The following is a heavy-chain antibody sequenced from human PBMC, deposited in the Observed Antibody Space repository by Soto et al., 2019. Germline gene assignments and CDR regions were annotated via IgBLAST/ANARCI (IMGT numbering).Heavy chain of an antibody. V-gene: IGHV1-8*01. Sequence: ASVKVSCKASGYTFTSYDINWVRQATGQGLEWMGWMNPNSGNTGYAQKIQGRVTMTRNTSISTAYMELSSLRSEDTAVYYCARRGGGSSSWYNYYYGMDVWGQGTTVTVSS. CDR2: MNPNSGNT. CDR1: GYTFTSYD. J-gene: IGHJ6*02. CDR3: ARRGGGSSSWYNYYYGMDV. D-gene: IGHD6-13*01.